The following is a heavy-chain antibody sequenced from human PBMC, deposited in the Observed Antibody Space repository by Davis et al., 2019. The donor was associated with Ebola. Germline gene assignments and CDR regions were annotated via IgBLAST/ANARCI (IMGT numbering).Heavy chain of an antibody. CDR3: ARDTSHQLPHWLYYFYGMDV. J-gene: IGHJ6*02. Sequence: PGGSLRLSCAASGFTFSNYYLHWVRQAPGKGLEWVARIKTDGSTTRYADSVKGRFIISRDNTKNTLYLQMNSLRGEDTAIYYCARDTSHQLPHWLYYFYGMDVWGQGTTVTVSS. D-gene: IGHD2-2*01. V-gene: IGHV3-74*01. CDR1: GFTFSNYY. CDR2: IKTDGSTT.